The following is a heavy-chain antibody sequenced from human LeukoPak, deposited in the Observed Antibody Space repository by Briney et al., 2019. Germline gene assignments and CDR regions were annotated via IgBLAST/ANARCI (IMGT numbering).Heavy chain of an antibody. CDR3: ARDQLLWAGAFDI. D-gene: IGHD2-2*01. CDR1: GFTFSSYW. Sequence: GGSLRLSCAASGFTFSSYWMSRVRQAPGKGLEWVANIKQDGSEKYYVDSVKGRFTISRDNAKNSLYLQMNSLRAEDTAVYYCARDQLLWAGAFDIWGQGTMVTVSS. J-gene: IGHJ3*02. CDR2: IKQDGSEK. V-gene: IGHV3-7*01.